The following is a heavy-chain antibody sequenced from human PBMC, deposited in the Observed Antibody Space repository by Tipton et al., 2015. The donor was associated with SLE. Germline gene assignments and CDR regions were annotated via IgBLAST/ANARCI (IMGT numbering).Heavy chain of an antibody. CDR2: IYYSGST. Sequence: TLSLTCTVSGGSISSYYWSWIRQPPGKGPEWIGYIYYSGSTNYNPSLKSRVTISVDTSKNQSSLKLSSVTAADTAVYYCAKADGVVGGQVPYWYFDLWGRGTLATVSS. V-gene: IGHV4-59*08. D-gene: IGHD1-26*01. J-gene: IGHJ2*01. CDR1: GGSISSYY. CDR3: AKADGVVGGQVPYWYFDL.